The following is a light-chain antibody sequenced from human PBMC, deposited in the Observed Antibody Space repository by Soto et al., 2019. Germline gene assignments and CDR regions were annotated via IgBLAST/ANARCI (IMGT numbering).Light chain of an antibody. Sequence: EIVLTQSPGTLSLSPGERATLSCRASQSVDSTYLAWYQQKPDQSPRLLIYATSTRAAGIPDRFSGSGSGTDFTLTISRLEPDDVAVYYCQQYGNFPYTFGQGTKLEIK. CDR3: QQYGNFPYT. CDR2: ATS. CDR1: QSVDSTY. J-gene: IGKJ2*01. V-gene: IGKV3-20*01.